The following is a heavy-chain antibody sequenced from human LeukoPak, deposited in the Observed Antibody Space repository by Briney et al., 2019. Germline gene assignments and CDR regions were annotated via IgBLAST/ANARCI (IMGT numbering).Heavy chain of an antibody. D-gene: IGHD6-13*01. CDR3: ARDKFWYDC. J-gene: IGHJ4*02. V-gene: IGHV3-64*01. Sequence: GGSLRLSCVASGFTFSNYPMDWVRQAPGKRLEYVSAITSNGGSTYYANSVKGRFTISRDNSKNTLYLQMGSLRVEDTAMYYCARDKFWYDCWGQGTLVTVSS. CDR2: ITSNGGST. CDR1: GFTFSNYP.